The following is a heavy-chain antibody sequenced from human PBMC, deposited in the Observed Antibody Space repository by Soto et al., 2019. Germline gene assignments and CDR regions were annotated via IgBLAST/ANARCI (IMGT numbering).Heavy chain of an antibody. J-gene: IGHJ5*02. D-gene: IGHD2-2*01. CDR3: ARTSVVVPAAAFNWFDP. V-gene: IGHV1-18*01. CDR2: ISAYNGNT. Sequence: GASVKVSCKASGYTFTSYGISWVRQAPGQGLEWMGWISAYNGNTNYAQKLQGRVTMTTDTSTSTAYMELRSLRSDDTAVYYCARTSVVVPAAAFNWFDPWGQGTLVTVSS. CDR1: GYTFTSYG.